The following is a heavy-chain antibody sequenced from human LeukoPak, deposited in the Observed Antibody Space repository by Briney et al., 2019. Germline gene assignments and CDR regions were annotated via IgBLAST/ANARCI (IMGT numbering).Heavy chain of an antibody. CDR3: ARVEIVVVVAATGFDY. CDR2: IYYSGST. V-gene: IGHV4-59*08. CDR1: GGSISSYY. J-gene: IGHJ4*02. Sequence: SETLSLTCTVSGGSISSYYWSWIRQPPGKGLEWIGYIYYSGSTNYNPSLKSRVTISVDTSKNQFSLKLSSVTAADTAVYYCARVEIVVVVAATGFDYWGQGTLVTVSS. D-gene: IGHD2-15*01.